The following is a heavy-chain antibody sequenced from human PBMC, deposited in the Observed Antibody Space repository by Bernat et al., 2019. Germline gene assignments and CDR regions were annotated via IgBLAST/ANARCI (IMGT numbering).Heavy chain of an antibody. D-gene: IGHD4-17*01. CDR1: GFTFSSYW. CDR2: INSDGSST. CDR3: ASPRAPYGDYQDFDY. J-gene: IGHJ4*02. V-gene: IGHV3-74*01. Sequence: EVQLVESGGGLVQPGGSLRLSCAASGFTFSSYWMHWVRQAPGKGLVWVSRINSDGSSTSYADSVKGRFTISRDNAKNTLYLQMNSLRAEDTAVYYCASPRAPYGDYQDFDYWGQGTLVTVSS.